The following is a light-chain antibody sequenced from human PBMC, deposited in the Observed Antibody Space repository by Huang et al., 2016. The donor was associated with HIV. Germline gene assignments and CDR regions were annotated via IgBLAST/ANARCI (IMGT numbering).Light chain of an antibody. CDR1: QSISSY. Sequence: DIQMTQSPSSLSASVGDRVTINCRASQSISSYLNWYKQKPGKAPKLLIYAASSLQSGVPSRFSGSGSGTDFTLTISSLQPEDFATYYCQQSYSTPPYTFGQGTKLEIK. V-gene: IGKV1-39*01. J-gene: IGKJ2*01. CDR2: AAS. CDR3: QQSYSTPPYT.